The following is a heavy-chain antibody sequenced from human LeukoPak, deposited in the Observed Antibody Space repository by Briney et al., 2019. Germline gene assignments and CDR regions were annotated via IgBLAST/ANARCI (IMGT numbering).Heavy chain of an antibody. CDR3: AKDYYSGSGSYCFDY. CDR2: ISYDGSNK. CDR1: GFTFSSYD. J-gene: IGHJ4*02. V-gene: IGHV3-30*18. D-gene: IGHD3-10*01. Sequence: PGGSLRLSCAASGFTFSSYDMHWVRQAPGEGLEWVAVISYDGSNKYYADSVKGRFTISRDNSKNTLYLQMNSLRAEDSAVYYCAKDYYSGSGSYCFDYWGQGTLVTVSS.